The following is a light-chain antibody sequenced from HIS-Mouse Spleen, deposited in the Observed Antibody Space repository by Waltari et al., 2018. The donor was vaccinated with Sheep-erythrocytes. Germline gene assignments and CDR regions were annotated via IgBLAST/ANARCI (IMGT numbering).Light chain of an antibody. CDR3: CSYAGSYNHV. Sequence: QSVLTQPPSASGTPGQRVTISCPGTSSDVGCYNYVPWYQQHPGKAPQLMIYDVSKRPSGVPDRFSGSKSGNTASLTISGLQAEDEADYYCCSYAGSYNHVFATGTKVTVL. CDR2: DVS. J-gene: IGLJ1*01. V-gene: IGLV2-11*01. CDR1: SSDVGCYNY.